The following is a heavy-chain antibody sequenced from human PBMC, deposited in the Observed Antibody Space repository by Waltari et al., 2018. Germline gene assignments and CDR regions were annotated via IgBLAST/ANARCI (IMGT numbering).Heavy chain of an antibody. Sequence: QIQLVQSGVEVKKPGASVKVSCRTSGYIFTSYGISWVRQAPGQRLEWMGWINTYKVNTNYAQKFQGRVTLTADTPADTVHMELTNLRSDDTAVYYWVRPEGGEYGGNSYYDYWGQGVLVTVSS. CDR2: INTYKVNT. D-gene: IGHD3-16*01. CDR1: GYIFTSYG. CDR3: VRPEGGEYGGNSYYDY. V-gene: IGHV1-18*01. J-gene: IGHJ4*02.